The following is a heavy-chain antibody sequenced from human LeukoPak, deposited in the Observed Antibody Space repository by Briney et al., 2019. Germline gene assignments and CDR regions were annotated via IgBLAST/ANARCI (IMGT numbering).Heavy chain of an antibody. J-gene: IGHJ4*02. D-gene: IGHD3-22*01. CDR3: ANALDPGGSDYYSGFDY. V-gene: IGHV3-23*01. CDR1: GFTLSSYA. Sequence: GGSLRLSCAASGFTLSSYAMSWVRQAPGKGLEWVSTISGSGGSTYSAHSVKGRFTISRDNSKNTLYLQMNTLRAEDTAVYYCANALDPGGSDYYSGFDYWGQGTLVTVSS. CDR2: ISGSGGST.